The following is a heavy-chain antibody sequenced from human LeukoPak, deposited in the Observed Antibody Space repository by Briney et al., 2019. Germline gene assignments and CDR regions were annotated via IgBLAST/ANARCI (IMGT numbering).Heavy chain of an antibody. D-gene: IGHD6-13*01. CDR2: FDPEDGKT. V-gene: IGHV1-24*01. CDR3: ATGYLVTAGLMDV. J-gene: IGHJ6*02. CDR1: GYTLTELS. Sequence: ASVKASCKVSGYTLTELSIFWVRQAPGKGLEWMGSFDPEDGKTVYAQKFQGRVTMTEDTSTDTAYMELSSLRSEDTAVYYCATGYLVTAGLMDVWGQGTTVTVSS.